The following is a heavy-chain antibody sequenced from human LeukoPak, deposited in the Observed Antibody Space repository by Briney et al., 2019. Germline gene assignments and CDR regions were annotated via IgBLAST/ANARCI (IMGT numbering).Heavy chain of an antibody. J-gene: IGHJ5*02. V-gene: IGHV4-39*07. CDR1: GGSISSSYYS. CDR2: IYYSGST. Sequence: SETLSLTCTVSGGSISSSYYSWDWIRQPPGKGLEWIGSIYYSGSTHYNPSLKSRITISVDTSKNQFSLKLSSVTAADTAVYYCARVLPQYCSSTSCYLLDPWGQGTLVTVSS. CDR3: ARVLPQYCSSTSCYLLDP. D-gene: IGHD2-2*01.